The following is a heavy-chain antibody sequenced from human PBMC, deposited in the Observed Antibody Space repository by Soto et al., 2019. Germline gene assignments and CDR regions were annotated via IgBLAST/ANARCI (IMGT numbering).Heavy chain of an antibody. V-gene: IGHV4-4*07. J-gene: IGHJ5*02. CDR3: VRDGTKTLRDWFDP. D-gene: IGHD1-1*01. CDR1: GASISGYY. Sequence: SETLSLTCTVSGASISGYYWSWIRKSAGKGLEGIGRIYATGTTDYNPSLKSRVMMSVDTSKKQFSLRLRSVTAADTAVYYCVRDGTKTLRDWFDPWGQGISVTVSS. CDR2: IYATGTT.